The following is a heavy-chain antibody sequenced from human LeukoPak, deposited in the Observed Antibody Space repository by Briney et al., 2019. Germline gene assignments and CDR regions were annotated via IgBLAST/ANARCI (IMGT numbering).Heavy chain of an antibody. CDR2: INHSGSS. D-gene: IGHD1-26*01. CDR1: GGSFSGYY. CDR3: ARGGWELPEAYFDS. V-gene: IGHV4-34*01. Sequence: PSETLSLTCAVYGGSFSGYYWSWIRQPPGKGLEWIGEINHSGSSNYNPSLKSRVTVSVDSSKNQFSLKLTSVTAADTAVYYCARGGWELPEAYFDSWGQGTPVTVSS. J-gene: IGHJ4*02.